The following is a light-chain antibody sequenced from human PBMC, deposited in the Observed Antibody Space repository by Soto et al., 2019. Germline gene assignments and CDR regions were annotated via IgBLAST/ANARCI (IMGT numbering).Light chain of an antibody. V-gene: IGKV2-28*01. CDR3: MQALQTPLT. J-gene: IGKJ4*01. CDR1: QSLLHRSGYNY. Sequence: DIVMTQSPLSLPVTPGEPASISCRSSQSLLHRSGYNYLTWYLQKPGQSPQLLIYLGSSRASGVPDRFSGSGSGTHFTLKISRVEAEDVGVYYCMQALQTPLTFGGGTKVEIK. CDR2: LGS.